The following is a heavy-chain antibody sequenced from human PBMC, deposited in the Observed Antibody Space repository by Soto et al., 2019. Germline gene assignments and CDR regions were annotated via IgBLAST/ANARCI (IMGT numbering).Heavy chain of an antibody. J-gene: IGHJ4*02. CDR3: ARGGTTVTQTLGV. CDR1: GFTFSDYY. D-gene: IGHD4-17*01. V-gene: IGHV3-11*05. Sequence: QVQLVESGGGLVKPGGSLRLSCAASGFTFSDYYMNWIRQAPGKGLEWVSYISSSSSYTNYADSVKGRFSISRDNAKNSLYLQMNSLRPVDTAVYYCARGGTTVTQTLGVWGQGTLVTVSS. CDR2: ISSSSSYT.